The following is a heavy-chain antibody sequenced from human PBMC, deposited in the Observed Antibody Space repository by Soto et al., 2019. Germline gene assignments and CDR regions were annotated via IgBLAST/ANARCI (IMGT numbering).Heavy chain of an antibody. Sequence: PGGSLRLSCVASGFTFSNYGMHWVRQAPGKGLEWVAVIWYDGSNKYYADSVKGRFTISRDNSKNTLYLQMTSLRAEDTAVYHCGGVPSTQQIFHHWGLGTLVTVSS. CDR2: IWYDGSNK. D-gene: IGHD2-2*01. J-gene: IGHJ1*01. V-gene: IGHV3-33*01. CDR1: GFTFSNYG. CDR3: GGVPSTQQIFHH.